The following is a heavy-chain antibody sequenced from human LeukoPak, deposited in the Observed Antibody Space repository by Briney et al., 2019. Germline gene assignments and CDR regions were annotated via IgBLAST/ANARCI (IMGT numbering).Heavy chain of an antibody. Sequence: SETLSLTCAVYGGSFSGYYWSWIRQPPGKGLEWIGEINHSGSTNYNPSLKSRVTISVDTSKNQFSLKLSSVTAADTAVYYCARDLAAAGIPLDYWGQGTLVTVSS. CDR3: ARDLAAAGIPLDY. CDR1: GGSFSGYY. CDR2: INHSGST. J-gene: IGHJ4*02. V-gene: IGHV4-34*01. D-gene: IGHD6-13*01.